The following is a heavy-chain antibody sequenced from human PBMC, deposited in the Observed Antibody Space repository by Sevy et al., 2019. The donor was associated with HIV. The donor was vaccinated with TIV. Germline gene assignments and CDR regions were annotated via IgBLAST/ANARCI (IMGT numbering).Heavy chain of an antibody. Sequence: GGSLRLSCAASGFTFSNAWMSWVRQAPGKGLEWVGGIKSKTDGGTTDYAAPVKGRFTISRDDSKNTLYLQMNSLKTEDTAVYYCTLTETSLYYYDSSASDAFDIWGQGTMVTVSS. J-gene: IGHJ3*02. CDR3: TLTETSLYYYDSSASDAFDI. D-gene: IGHD3-22*01. CDR1: GFTFSNAW. V-gene: IGHV3-15*01. CDR2: IKSKTDGGTT.